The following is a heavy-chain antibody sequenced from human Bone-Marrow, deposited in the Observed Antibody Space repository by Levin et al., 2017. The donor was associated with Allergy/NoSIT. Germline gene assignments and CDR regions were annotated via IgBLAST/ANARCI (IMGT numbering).Heavy chain of an antibody. V-gene: IGHV4-39*06. CDR3: ARDGHGDYVGDDAFDI. Sequence: SQTLSLTCTVSGGSIRGSSYYWVWMRQSPGKGLEWIGSIFYSGTTYYNPSLRSRVSISVDTSNNQFALRLSSLTAADTAVYYCARDGHGDYVGDDAFDIWGRGTVVTVSS. J-gene: IGHJ3*02. CDR1: GGSIRGSSYY. CDR2: IFYSGTT. D-gene: IGHD4-17*01.